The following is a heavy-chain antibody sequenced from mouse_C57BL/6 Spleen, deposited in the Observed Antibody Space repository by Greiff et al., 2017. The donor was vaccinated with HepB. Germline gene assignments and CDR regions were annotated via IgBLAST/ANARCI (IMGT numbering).Heavy chain of an antibody. V-gene: IGHV2-6-1*01. CDR3: ARHVENYYYGSSYGAMDY. CDR2: IWSDGST. CDR1: GFSLTSYG. Sequence: QVQLQQSGPGLVAPSQSLSITCTVSGFSLTSYGVHWVRQPPGKGLEWLVVIWSDGSTTYNSAPKSSLSISKDNSKSQVFLKKNSLQTDDTTMYYGARHVENYYYGSSYGAMDYWGQGTSVTVSS. D-gene: IGHD1-1*01. J-gene: IGHJ4*01.